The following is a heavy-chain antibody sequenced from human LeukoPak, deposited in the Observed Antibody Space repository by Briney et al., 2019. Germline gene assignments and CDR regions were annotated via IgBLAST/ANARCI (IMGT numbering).Heavy chain of an antibody. Sequence: SETLSLTCTVSGGSISSYYWSWIRQPAGKGQEWIGRIYTSGSTNYNPSLKSRVTMSVDTSKNQFSLKLSSVTAADTAVYYCARDYGGNHNSGYWYFDLWGRGTLVTVSS. CDR3: ARDYGGNHNSGYWYFDL. V-gene: IGHV4-4*07. J-gene: IGHJ2*01. CDR1: GGSISSYY. CDR2: IYTSGST. D-gene: IGHD4-23*01.